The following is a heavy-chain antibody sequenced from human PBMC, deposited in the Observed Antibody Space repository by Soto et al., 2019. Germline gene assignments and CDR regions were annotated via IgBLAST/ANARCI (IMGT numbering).Heavy chain of an antibody. CDR3: AKKVNSGPGSQYFDY. J-gene: IGHJ4*02. CDR1: GFTFSSYS. V-gene: IGHV3-23*01. Sequence: GVLRLSCXASGFTFSSYSMSWVRQAPGKGLEWVSGFRTGGDDGTTYYADSVKGRFTISRDNSKNTLFLQMNSLRAEDTAIYYCAKKVNSGPGSQYFDYWGQGTLVTVSS. D-gene: IGHD3-10*01. CDR2: FRTGGDDGTT.